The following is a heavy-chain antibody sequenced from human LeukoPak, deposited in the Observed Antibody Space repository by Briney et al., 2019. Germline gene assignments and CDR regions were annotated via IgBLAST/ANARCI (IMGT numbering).Heavy chain of an antibody. CDR2: IYHSGST. Sequence: SETLSLTCAVSGGSISSSNWWSWVRQPPGKGLEWIGEIYHSGSTNYNPSLKSRVTISVDKSKNQFSLKLSSVTAADTAVYYCARETLRYCSGGSCYSRIGNWFDPWGQGTLVTVSS. V-gene: IGHV4-4*02. CDR1: GGSISSSNW. CDR3: ARETLRYCSGGSCYSRIGNWFDP. J-gene: IGHJ5*02. D-gene: IGHD2-15*01.